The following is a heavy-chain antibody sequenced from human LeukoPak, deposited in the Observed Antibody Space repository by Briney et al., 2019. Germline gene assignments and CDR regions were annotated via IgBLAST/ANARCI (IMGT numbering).Heavy chain of an antibody. Sequence: GESLRLSCAASGFTFSSCAMSWVRQAPGKGLEWVSSISGSSDSIYYADSVKGRFTVSRANSENTLYLQMNSLRAEDTAVYYCAKGLVTGSLDYWGQGALVTVSS. CDR3: AKGLVTGSLDY. CDR2: ISGSSDSI. D-gene: IGHD3-10*01. J-gene: IGHJ4*02. V-gene: IGHV3-23*01. CDR1: GFTFSSCA.